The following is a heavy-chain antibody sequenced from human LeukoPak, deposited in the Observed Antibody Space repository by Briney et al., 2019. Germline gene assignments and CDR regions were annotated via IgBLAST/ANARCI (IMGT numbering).Heavy chain of an antibody. CDR1: GFTFSKEW. CDR2: IKTKTDGETT. CDR3: TTVGNI. Sequence: GGSLRLSCAASGFTFSKEWMSWVRPAPGKGLEWVGRIKTKTDGETTDYPAPVRGRFPISRDDSRNTLYLQMNSLKIEDTAVYYCTTVGNIWGQGTLVTVSS. J-gene: IGHJ1*01. V-gene: IGHV3-15*01.